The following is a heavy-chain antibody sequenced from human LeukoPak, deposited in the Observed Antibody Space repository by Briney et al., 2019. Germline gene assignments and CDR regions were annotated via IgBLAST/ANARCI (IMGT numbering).Heavy chain of an antibody. V-gene: IGHV3-21*05. CDR2: ISSSGSDK. Sequence: GGSLRLSCAASGFTFSNYAMNWVRQAPGKGLEWVSYISSSGSDKWYADSVKGRFTISRDNAKNSLYLQMNSLRAEDTAVYYCARDGRGNYYYDYWGQGILVTVSS. D-gene: IGHD3-16*01. CDR1: GFTFSNYA. CDR3: ARDGRGNYYYDY. J-gene: IGHJ4*02.